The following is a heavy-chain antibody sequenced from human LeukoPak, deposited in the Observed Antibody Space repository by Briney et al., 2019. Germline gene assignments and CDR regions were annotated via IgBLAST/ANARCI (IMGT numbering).Heavy chain of an antibody. CDR1: GFTFSTYT. CDR2: ITRKSDL. J-gene: IGHJ4*02. D-gene: IGHD1-14*01. V-gene: IGHV3-21*01. CDR3: ARDPAPEDN. Sequence: GGSLRLSCAASGFTFSTYTMNWVRQAPGKGLEWVSSITRKSDLNYTDTVRGRFTISRDNAKNSLYLQMNSLRAEDTAVYYCARDPAPEDNWGQVTPVTVSS.